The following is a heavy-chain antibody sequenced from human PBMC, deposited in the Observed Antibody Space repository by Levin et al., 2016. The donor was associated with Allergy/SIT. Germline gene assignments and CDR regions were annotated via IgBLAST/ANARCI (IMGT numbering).Heavy chain of an antibody. Sequence: GESLKISCAASGFTFSNYAMNWVRQAPGKGLEWVSTISGSGGSTYYADSVKGRFTISRDKSKKTLHLQMNSLRVEDTAVYYCAKDAVAGAGESDRWFDSWGQGALVTVSS. CDR3: AKDAVAGAGESDRWFDS. V-gene: IGHV3-23*01. D-gene: IGHD6-19*01. J-gene: IGHJ5*01. CDR1: GFTFSNYA. CDR2: ISGSGGST.